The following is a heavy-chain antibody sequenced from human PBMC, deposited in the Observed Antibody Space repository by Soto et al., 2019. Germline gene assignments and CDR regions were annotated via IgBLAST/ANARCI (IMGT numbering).Heavy chain of an antibody. CDR3: APYGSGSFDLAPNWFDP. V-gene: IGHV1-69*02. D-gene: IGHD3-10*01. CDR1: GGTFSSYT. J-gene: IGHJ5*02. Sequence: ASVKVSCKASGGTFSSYTISWVRQAPGQGLEWMGRIIPILGIANYAQKFQGRVTITADKSTSTAYMELSSLRSEDTAVYYCAPYGSGSFDLAPNWFDPWGQGTLVTVSS. CDR2: IIPILGIA.